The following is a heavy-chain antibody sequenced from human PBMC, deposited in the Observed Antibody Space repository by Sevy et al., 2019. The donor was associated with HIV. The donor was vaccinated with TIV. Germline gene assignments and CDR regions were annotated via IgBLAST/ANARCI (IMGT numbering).Heavy chain of an antibody. V-gene: IGHV3-15*01. D-gene: IGHD6-19*01. J-gene: IGHJ4*02. Sequence: GGSLRLSCAASGFTFSNAWMNWVRQAPGKGLEWVGQIKRKTDGGTTDYAAPVKGRFTISRDDSKTTLYLQMNSLKTEDTAVYYCTTVGPYSGVEGWGQGTLVTVSS. CDR1: GFTFSNAW. CDR2: IKRKTDGGTT. CDR3: TTVGPYSGVEG.